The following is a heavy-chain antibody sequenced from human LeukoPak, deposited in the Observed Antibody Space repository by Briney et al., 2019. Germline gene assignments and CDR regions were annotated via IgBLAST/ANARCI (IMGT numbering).Heavy chain of an antibody. CDR2: INPNSGGT. V-gene: IGHV1-2*06. Sequence: ASVKVSCKASGYTFTGYYMHLVRQAPGQGLEWMGRINPNSGGTNYAQKFQGRVTMTRDTSISTAYMELSRLRSDDTAVYYCARLITFGGVIVNPFDYWGQGTLVTVSS. CDR1: GYTFTGYY. J-gene: IGHJ4*02. D-gene: IGHD3-16*02. CDR3: ARLITFGGVIVNPFDY.